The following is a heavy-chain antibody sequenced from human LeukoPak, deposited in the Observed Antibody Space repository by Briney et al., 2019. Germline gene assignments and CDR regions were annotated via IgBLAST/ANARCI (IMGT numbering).Heavy chain of an antibody. Sequence: GGSLRLSCAASGIVFSNTAMNWARQSPGRGLEWVSAISGGGERTFYADSVKGRFTISRDNCKNMVYLQMNSLRADDTAIYYCGKDGGQYSSGPEFDPRGQGALVTVSP. CDR1: GIVFSNTA. D-gene: IGHD3-22*01. CDR3: GKDGGQYSSGPEFDP. J-gene: IGHJ5*02. CDR2: ISGGGERT. V-gene: IGHV3-23*01.